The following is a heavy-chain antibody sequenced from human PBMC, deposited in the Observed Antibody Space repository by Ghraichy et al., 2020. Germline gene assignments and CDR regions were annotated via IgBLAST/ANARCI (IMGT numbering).Heavy chain of an antibody. CDR2: FDPEDGET. CDR3: ATSSLAMEPYYYYGMDV. J-gene: IGHJ6*02. D-gene: IGHD5-18*01. Sequence: ASVKVSCKVSGYTLTELSMHWVRQAPGKGLEWMGGFDPEDGETIYAQKFQGRVTMTEDTSTDTAYMELSSLRSEDTAVYYCATSSLAMEPYYYYGMDVWGQGTTVTVSS. V-gene: IGHV1-24*01. CDR1: GYTLTELS.